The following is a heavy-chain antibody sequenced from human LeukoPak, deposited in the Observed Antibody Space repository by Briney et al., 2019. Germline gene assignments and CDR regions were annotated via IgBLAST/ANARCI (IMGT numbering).Heavy chain of an antibody. J-gene: IGHJ4*02. Sequence: PGGSLRLSCAASGFTFSSYGMSWVRQAPGKGLERVSGIYENGGTTYYADSVKGRFSISRDNSKNTLYLQMDSLRGEDTAVYYCAKDFRIGYSAHFDYWGQGALVTVSS. CDR2: IYENGGTT. CDR1: GFTFSSYG. D-gene: IGHD2-21*01. CDR3: AKDFRIGYSAHFDY. V-gene: IGHV3-23*01.